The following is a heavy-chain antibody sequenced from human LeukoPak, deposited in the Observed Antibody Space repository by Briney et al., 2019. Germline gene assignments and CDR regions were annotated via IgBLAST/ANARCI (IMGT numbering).Heavy chain of an antibody. J-gene: IGHJ6*03. CDR2: FDPEDGET. CDR3: ATAPPPAAYYYMDV. Sequence: GASVKVSCKVSGYTLTELSMHWVRQAPGKGLEWMGGFDPEDGETIYAQKFQGRVTMTEDASTDTAYMELSSLRSEDTAVYYCATAPPPAAYYYMDVWGKGTTVTVSS. V-gene: IGHV1-24*01. CDR1: GYTLTELS.